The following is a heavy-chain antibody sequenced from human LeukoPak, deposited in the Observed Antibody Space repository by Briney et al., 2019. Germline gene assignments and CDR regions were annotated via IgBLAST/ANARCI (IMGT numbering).Heavy chain of an antibody. J-gene: IGHJ4*02. D-gene: IGHD1-14*01. CDR2: ISWDGGST. Sequence: GGSLRLSCAASGFTFDDYAMHWVRQAPGKGLEWVSLISWDGGSTYYADSVKGRLTISRDNSKNSLYLQMNSLRAEDTALYYCARDRGRNSFDYWGQGTLVSVSS. CDR1: GFTFDDYA. CDR3: ARDRGRNSFDY. V-gene: IGHV3-43D*03.